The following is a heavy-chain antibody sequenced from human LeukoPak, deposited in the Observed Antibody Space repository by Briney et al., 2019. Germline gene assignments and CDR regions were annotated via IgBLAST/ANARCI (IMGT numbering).Heavy chain of an antibody. V-gene: IGHV3-64*01. Sequence: PGGSPRLSCAASGFTFSSYAMHWVRQAPGKGLEYVSAISSNGGSTYYANSVKGRFTISRDNSKNTLYLQMGSLRAEDMAVYYCARGAFGGVIVTLDYWGQGTLVTVSS. CDR2: ISSNGGST. CDR1: GFTFSSYA. CDR3: ARGAFGGVIVTLDY. D-gene: IGHD3-16*02. J-gene: IGHJ4*02.